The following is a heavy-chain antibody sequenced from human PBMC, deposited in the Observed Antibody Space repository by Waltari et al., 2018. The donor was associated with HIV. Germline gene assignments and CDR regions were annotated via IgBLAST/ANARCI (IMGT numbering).Heavy chain of an antibody. V-gene: IGHV3-74*01. CDR3: SSLTTRGDFLDL. CDR1: VIPFPTYW. Sequence: EVQLVAFGGGLVQPGGSLTLSCVTSVIPFPTYWMHWFRQAPGKGLEWVSVIKLRESESIYADSVRGRFTISRDNARNTVYLQMTSLRAEDTAVYYCSSLTTRGDFLDLWGRGTLVTVSS. D-gene: IGHD4-17*01. CDR2: IKLRESES. J-gene: IGHJ4*02.